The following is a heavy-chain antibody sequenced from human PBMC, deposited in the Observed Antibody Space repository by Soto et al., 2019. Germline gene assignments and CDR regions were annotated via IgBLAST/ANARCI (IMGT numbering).Heavy chain of an antibody. Sequence: SETLSLTCTVSGGSISSSSYYWGWIRQPPGKGLEWIGSIYYSGSTYYNPSLKSRVTISVDTSKNQFSLKLSSVTAADTAVYYCARRGLRREAGYFDYWGQGTLVTVSS. CDR3: ARRGLRREAGYFDY. D-gene: IGHD4-17*01. CDR1: GGSISSSSYY. J-gene: IGHJ4*02. V-gene: IGHV4-39*01. CDR2: IYYSGST.